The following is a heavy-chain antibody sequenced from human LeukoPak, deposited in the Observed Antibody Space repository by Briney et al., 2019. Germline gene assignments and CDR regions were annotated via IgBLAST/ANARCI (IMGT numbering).Heavy chain of an antibody. CDR1: GASISKSY. CDR2: TCNSGST. CDR3: SRASPGAIYYYGMDV. D-gene: IGHD3-10*01. V-gene: IGHV4-59*01. J-gene: IGHJ6*02. Sequence: SETLSLTCNVSGASISKSYWIWIRQPPGKELEWIWCTCNSGSTRYNPSLGSRVTISEDTSRNQFSLRLTSVTAADTATYYCSRASPGAIYYYGMDVWGHGTMVTVSS.